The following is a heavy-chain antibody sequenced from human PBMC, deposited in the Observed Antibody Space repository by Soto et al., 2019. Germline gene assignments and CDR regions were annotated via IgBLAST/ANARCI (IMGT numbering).Heavy chain of an antibody. D-gene: IGHD6-19*01. CDR1: GFTFSSYS. CDR3: ANTGYSSGWYFDY. V-gene: IGHV3-48*01. Sequence: GSLRLSCAASGFTFSSYSMNWVRQAPGKGLEWVSYISSSSSTIYYADSVKGRFTISRDNAKNSLYLQMNSLRAEDTAVYYCANTGYSSGWYFDYWGQGTLVTVSS. CDR2: ISSSSSTI. J-gene: IGHJ4*02.